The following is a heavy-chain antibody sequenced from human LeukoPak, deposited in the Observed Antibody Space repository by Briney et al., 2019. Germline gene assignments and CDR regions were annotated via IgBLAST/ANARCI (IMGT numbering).Heavy chain of an antibody. V-gene: IGHV3-9*01. CDR3: ARDYGMDV. CDR2: ISWNSGSI. CDR1: GFTFDDYA. Sequence: GRSLRLSCAASGFTFDDYAMHWVRQAPGKGLEWVSGISWNSGSIGYADSVKGRFTISRDNAKNSLYLQMNSLRAEDTALYYCARDYGMDVWGQGTTVTVSS. J-gene: IGHJ6*02.